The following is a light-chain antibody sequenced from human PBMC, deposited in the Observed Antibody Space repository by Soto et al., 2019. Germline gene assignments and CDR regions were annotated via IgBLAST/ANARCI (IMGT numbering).Light chain of an antibody. CDR1: QSVGSN. V-gene: IGKV3-15*01. CDR3: QQNNNWPPGT. J-gene: IGKJ2*01. Sequence: EIVMTQSPATLSISPGERATFSCRASQSVGSNSAWYQQKPGQAPRLLIYGASTRATGIPDRFSGSGSGTEFTLTISSLQSEDFAVYYCQQNNNWPPGTFGQGTKLEIK. CDR2: GAS.